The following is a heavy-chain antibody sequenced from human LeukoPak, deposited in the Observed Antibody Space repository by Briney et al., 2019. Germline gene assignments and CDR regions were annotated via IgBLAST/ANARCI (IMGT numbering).Heavy chain of an antibody. D-gene: IGHD5-12*01. CDR1: GFTVSTNY. CDR2: IYSGGTT. CDR3: ARYDYGRSGFDY. Sequence: GGSLRLSCAASGFTVSTNYMTWVCQAPGKGLKWVSVIYSGGTTYYADSVKGRFSISRDNSKNTLYLQMNSLRAEDTAVYYCARYDYGRSGFDYWGQGTLVTVSS. J-gene: IGHJ4*02. V-gene: IGHV3-66*01.